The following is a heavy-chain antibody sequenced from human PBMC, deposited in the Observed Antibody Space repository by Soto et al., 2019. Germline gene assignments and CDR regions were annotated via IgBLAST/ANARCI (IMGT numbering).Heavy chain of an antibody. Sequence: QVQLVQSGAEVKKPGSSVKVSCKASGGNFTSYAISWVRQAPGQGREFMGGIVPLFGTTNYAHKLRGRVTVTADESTSPVYMEMTSLRAEDTAVYYCAKASGRSWYNWFDPWGQGTLVTVST. CDR1: GGNFTSYA. V-gene: IGHV1-69*01. D-gene: IGHD6-13*01. CDR2: IVPLFGTT. CDR3: AKASGRSWYNWFDP. J-gene: IGHJ5*02.